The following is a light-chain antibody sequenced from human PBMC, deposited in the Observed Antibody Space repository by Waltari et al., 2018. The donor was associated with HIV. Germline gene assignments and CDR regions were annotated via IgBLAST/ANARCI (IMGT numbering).Light chain of an antibody. J-gene: IGLJ3*02. V-gene: IGLV1-44*01. Sequence: QSVLTQPPSASGTPGQRVTISCSGSSSNIRSNTVSWYQQLPGTAPKLLIYSNAQRPSGVPDRVAGSKSGTSASLAISGLQSEDEADYYCAAWDDSLNGWVFGGGTKLTVL. CDR1: SSNIRSNT. CDR2: SNA. CDR3: AAWDDSLNGWV.